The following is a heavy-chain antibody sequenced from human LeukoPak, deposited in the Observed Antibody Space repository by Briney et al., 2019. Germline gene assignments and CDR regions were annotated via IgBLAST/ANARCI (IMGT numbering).Heavy chain of an antibody. Sequence: SVKVSCKASGGTFSSYAISWVRQAPGQGLEWMGRIIPIFGTANYAQKFQGRVTITTDESTSTAYMELSSLRSEDTAVYYCARDGSYDIFTGYLPLDYWGQGTLVTVSS. CDR1: GGTFSSYA. D-gene: IGHD3-9*01. CDR3: ARDGSYDIFTGYLPLDY. V-gene: IGHV1-69*05. J-gene: IGHJ4*02. CDR2: IIPIFGTA.